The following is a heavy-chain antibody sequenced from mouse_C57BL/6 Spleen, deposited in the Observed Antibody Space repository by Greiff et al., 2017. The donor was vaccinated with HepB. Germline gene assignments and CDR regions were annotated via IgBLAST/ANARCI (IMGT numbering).Heavy chain of an antibody. Sequence: VQLQQSGAELVRPGTSVKMSCKASGYTFTNYWIGWAKQRPGHGLEWIGDIYPGGGYTNYNEKFKGKATLPADKSSSTAYMQCSSLTSADSAIYYCARVGYSNYFDYWGQGTTLTVSS. J-gene: IGHJ2*01. V-gene: IGHV1-63*01. CDR1: GYTFTNYW. D-gene: IGHD2-5*01. CDR3: ARVGYSNYFDY. CDR2: IYPGGGYT.